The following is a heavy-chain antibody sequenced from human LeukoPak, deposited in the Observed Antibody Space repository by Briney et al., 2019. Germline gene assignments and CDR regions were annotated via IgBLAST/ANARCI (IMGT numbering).Heavy chain of an antibody. J-gene: IGHJ6*03. CDR1: GFTFSSYG. V-gene: IGHV3-30*02. D-gene: IGHD4-17*01. Sequence: SGGSLRLSCAASGFTFSSYGMHWVRQAPGKGLGWVSFIRYDGSNKYYADSVKGRFTISRDNSKNTLYQQMNSLRAEDTAVYYCAKDKNDYGDYYYVDVWGKGTTVTVSS. CDR3: AKDKNDYGDYYYVDV. CDR2: IRYDGSNK.